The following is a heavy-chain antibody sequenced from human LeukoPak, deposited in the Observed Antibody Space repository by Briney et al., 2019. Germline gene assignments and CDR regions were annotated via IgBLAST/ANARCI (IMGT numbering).Heavy chain of an antibody. J-gene: IGHJ6*03. D-gene: IGHD4-11*01. V-gene: IGHV3-9*01. CDR1: GFTFDDYA. CDR2: ISWNNGFR. Sequence: GGSLRLSCAASGFTFDDYAMHWVRQAPGKGLEWVAGISWNNGFRVYADSVEGRFTISRDNAKNTLYLQMNSLRAEDTAVYYCARDYSNYVYYYYYYMDVWGKGTTVTISS. CDR3: ARDYSNYVYYYYYYMDV.